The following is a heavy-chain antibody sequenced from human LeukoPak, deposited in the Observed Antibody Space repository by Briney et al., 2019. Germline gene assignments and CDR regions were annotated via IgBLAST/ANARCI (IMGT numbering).Heavy chain of an antibody. V-gene: IGHV5-51*01. CDR3: AAGGCSGGSCYSASEYFQH. Sequence: GESLKISCKGSGYSFTSYWIGWVRQMPGKGLEWMGIIYPGDSDTRYSPSSQGQVTISADKSISTAYLQWSSLKASDTAMYYCAAGGCSGGSCYSASEYFQHWGQGTLVTVSS. CDR2: IYPGDSDT. J-gene: IGHJ1*01. D-gene: IGHD2-15*01. CDR1: GYSFTSYW.